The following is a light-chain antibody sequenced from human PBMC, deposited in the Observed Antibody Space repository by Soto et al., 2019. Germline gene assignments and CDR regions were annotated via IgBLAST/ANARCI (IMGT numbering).Light chain of an antibody. V-gene: IGLV2-8*01. J-gene: IGLJ2*01. CDR1: SSDVGAYNY. Sequence: QSALTQPPSASGSPGQSVTISCTGTSSDVGAYNYVCWYQQHPGKAPKLIISEVTKRPSGVPDRFSGSKSGNTASLTVTGLQAEDEADYYCSSYAVSNDPGVVGRGTKLTV. CDR2: EVT. CDR3: SSYAVSNDPGV.